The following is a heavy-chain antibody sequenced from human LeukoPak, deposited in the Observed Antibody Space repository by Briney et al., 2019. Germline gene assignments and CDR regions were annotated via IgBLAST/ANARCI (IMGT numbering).Heavy chain of an antibody. D-gene: IGHD1-26*01. CDR1: GFTFSSYS. J-gene: IGHJ1*01. CDR3: AKDRWELQAEYFQH. V-gene: IGHV3-30*18. Sequence: GGSLRLSCAASGFTFSSYSMNWVRQAPGKGLEWVAVISYDGSNKYYADSVKGRFTISRDNSKNTLYLQMNSLRAEDTAVYYCAKDRWELQAEYFQHWGQGTLVTVSS. CDR2: ISYDGSNK.